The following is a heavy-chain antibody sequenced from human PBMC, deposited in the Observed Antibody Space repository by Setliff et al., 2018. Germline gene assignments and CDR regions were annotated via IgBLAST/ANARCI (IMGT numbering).Heavy chain of an antibody. CDR1: GGSISPYY. J-gene: IGHJ2*01. Sequence: SETLSLTCTVSGGSISPYYWSWIRQPPGKGLEWIGYIYHSGYTSYNPSLKSRVTISIDTSKNQFSLKLSSVTAADTAVYYCASLGMTTMMDWYFDLWGRGTLVTVSS. CDR3: ASLGMTTMMDWYFDL. CDR2: IYHSGYT. D-gene: IGHD4-4*01. V-gene: IGHV4-59*12.